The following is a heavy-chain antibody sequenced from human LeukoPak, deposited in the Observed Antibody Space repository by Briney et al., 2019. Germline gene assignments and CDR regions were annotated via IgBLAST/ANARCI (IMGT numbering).Heavy chain of an antibody. CDR1: GDNVSSNSGA. CDR3: ARDPKGSGSYYYYFDY. CDR2: TYYRSKWYN. Sequence: SQTLSLTCAISGDNVSSNSGAWNWIRQSPSRGLEWLGRTYYRSKWYNDYAVSVESRITINPDTSKNQFSLHLKSVTPEDTAVYYCARDPKGSGSYYYYFDYWGQGTLVTVSS. D-gene: IGHD3-10*01. J-gene: IGHJ4*02. V-gene: IGHV6-1*01.